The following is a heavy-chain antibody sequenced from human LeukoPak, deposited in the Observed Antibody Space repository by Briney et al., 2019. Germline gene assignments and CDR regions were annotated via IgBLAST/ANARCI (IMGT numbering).Heavy chain of an antibody. Sequence: AGGSLRLSCEASGFTFSSYAMTWVRQVPEKGLEWVSAISDNGATYHADSVRGRFTISRDNSKNTLYLRMNSLRVEDTAIYYCAKAILRSCSGASCYPLDYWGQGTLVTVSS. D-gene: IGHD2-15*01. J-gene: IGHJ4*02. CDR2: ISDNGAT. CDR3: AKAILRSCSGASCYPLDY. CDR1: GFTFSSYA. V-gene: IGHV3-23*01.